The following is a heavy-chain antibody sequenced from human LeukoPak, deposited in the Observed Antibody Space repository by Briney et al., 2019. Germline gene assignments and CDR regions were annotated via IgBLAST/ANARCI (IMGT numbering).Heavy chain of an antibody. CDR2: IIPIFGIA. CDR1: GGTFSSYA. V-gene: IGHV1-69*04. Sequence: GASVKVSCKASGGTFSSYAISWVRQGPGQGLEWMGRIIPIFGIANYAQKFQGRVTITADKSTSTAYMELSSLRSEDTAVYYCASISSGWSDWYFDLWGRGTLVTVSS. D-gene: IGHD6-19*01. J-gene: IGHJ2*01. CDR3: ASISSGWSDWYFDL.